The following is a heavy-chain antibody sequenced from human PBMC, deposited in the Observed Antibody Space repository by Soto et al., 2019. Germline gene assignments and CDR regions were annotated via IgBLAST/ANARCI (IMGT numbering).Heavy chain of an antibody. V-gene: IGHV3-48*02. CDR3: ARGDHTNSFLCQP. J-gene: IGHJ1*01. Sequence: EVQLVESGGGLVQPGRSLRLSCAASGFTFSNYSMHWVRQAPGTGLQWVADISSSSGTIYYADSVKGRFTISRDNAKNSVYLQLNSLRDDDTAVYFCARGDHTNSFLCQPWGRGTLVIVSS. CDR1: GFTFSNYS. CDR2: ISSSSGTI. D-gene: IGHD5-18*01.